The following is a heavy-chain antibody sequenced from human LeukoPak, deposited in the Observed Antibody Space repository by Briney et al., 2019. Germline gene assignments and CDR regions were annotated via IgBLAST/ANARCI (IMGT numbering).Heavy chain of an antibody. Sequence: GGSLRLSCAASGFTFDDYAMHWVRQAPGKGLEWVSLISGDGGSTYYADSAKGRFTISRDNSKNSLYLQMNSLRTEDTALYYCAKDCSGGSCYYYYGMDVWGQGTTVTVSS. CDR3: AKDCSGGSCYYYYGMDV. J-gene: IGHJ6*02. V-gene: IGHV3-43*02. D-gene: IGHD2-15*01. CDR2: ISGDGGST. CDR1: GFTFDDYA.